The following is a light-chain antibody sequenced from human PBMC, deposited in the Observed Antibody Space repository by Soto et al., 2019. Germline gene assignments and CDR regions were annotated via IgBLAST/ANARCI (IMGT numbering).Light chain of an antibody. Sequence: EIVLTQSPGPLSLSPGESATLLCRASQFVSSRYLAWYQQKPGQAPSLLIYGASSRATGIPARFSGNGSGTDFTLTITPLEPEDFAVYFCQQYGSSPITFGQGTRLDIK. CDR3: QQYGSSPIT. CDR1: QFVSSRY. CDR2: GAS. J-gene: IGKJ5*01. V-gene: IGKV3-20*01.